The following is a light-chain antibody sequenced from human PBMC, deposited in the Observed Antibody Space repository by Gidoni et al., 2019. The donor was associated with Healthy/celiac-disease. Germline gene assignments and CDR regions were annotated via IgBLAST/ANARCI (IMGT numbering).Light chain of an antibody. CDR3: QQYNNWPPEYT. V-gene: IGKV3-15*01. CDR1: QSVSSN. CDR2: GAS. Sequence: EIVMTQSPATLSVSPGERATLSCRASQSVSSNLAWYQQKPGQAPRLLIYGASTRATGIPARFSGGGSGTEFTLTISSLQSEDFAVYYCQQYNNWPPEYTFGQGTKLEIK. J-gene: IGKJ2*01.